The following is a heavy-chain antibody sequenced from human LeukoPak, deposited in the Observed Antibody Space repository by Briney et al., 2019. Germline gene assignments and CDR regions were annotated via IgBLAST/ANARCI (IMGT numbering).Heavy chain of an antibody. J-gene: IGHJ4*02. Sequence: GGSLRLSCAASGFTFTSYTMNWVRQAPGKGLEWVSSISTRSSYIYYADSVKGRFTISRDNSKNTLFLQFNSLRADDTAVYYCAKGRGTTVTAAANYWGQGTLVTVSS. D-gene: IGHD4-17*01. CDR1: GFTFTSYT. CDR3: AKGRGTTVTAAANY. CDR2: ISTRSSYI. V-gene: IGHV3-21*04.